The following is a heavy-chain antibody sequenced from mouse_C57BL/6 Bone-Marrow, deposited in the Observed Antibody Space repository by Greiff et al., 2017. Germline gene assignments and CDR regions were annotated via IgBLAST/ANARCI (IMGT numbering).Heavy chain of an antibody. J-gene: IGHJ4*01. Sequence: EVKLMESGGGLVKPGGSLKLSCAASGFTFSDYGMHWVRQAPEKGLEWVAYISSGSSTIYYADTVKGRFTISRDNSKNTLFLQMTSLRSEDTAMYYCARPGSYSSDYWGQGTSVTVSS. D-gene: IGHD1-1*01. V-gene: IGHV5-17*01. CDR3: ARPGSYSSDY. CDR2: ISSGSSTI. CDR1: GFTFSDYG.